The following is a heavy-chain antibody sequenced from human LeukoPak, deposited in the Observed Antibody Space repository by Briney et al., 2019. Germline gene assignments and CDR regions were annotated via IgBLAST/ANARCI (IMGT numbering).Heavy chain of an antibody. D-gene: IGHD6-13*01. J-gene: IGHJ4*02. V-gene: IGHV4-59*01. CDR2: IYYSGST. Sequence: SETLSLTCAVSGGSISSYYWSWIRQPPGKGLEWIGYIYYSGSTNYNPSLKSRVTISVDTSKNQFSLKLSSVTAADTAVYYCARDHSSSWPTDYDFDYWAQGTLVTVSS. CDR3: ARDHSSSWPTDYDFDY. CDR1: GGSISSYY.